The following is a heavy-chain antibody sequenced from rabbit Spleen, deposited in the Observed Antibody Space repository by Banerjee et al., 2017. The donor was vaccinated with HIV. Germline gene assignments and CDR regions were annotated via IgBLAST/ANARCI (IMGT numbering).Heavy chain of an antibody. V-gene: IGHV1S40*01. CDR2: SYAGSSGST. D-gene: IGHD4-1*01. J-gene: IGHJ4*01. Sequence: QSLEESGGGLVKPGASLTLTCTASGFSFTSGYDMCWVRQAPGKGLEWIACSYAGSSGSTYSAIWAKGRFTISKTSSTTVTLQMTSLTAADTATHFCARDLAGVIGWNFYLWGPGTLVTVS. CDR1: GFSFTSGYD. CDR3: ARDLAGVIGWNFYL.